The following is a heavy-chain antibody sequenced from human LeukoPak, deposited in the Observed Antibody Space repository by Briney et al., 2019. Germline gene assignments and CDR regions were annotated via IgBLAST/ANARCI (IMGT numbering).Heavy chain of an antibody. CDR2: INHSGST. D-gene: IGHD2-21*02. CDR1: GGSFSPYY. Sequence: SETLSLTCAVYGGSFSPYYWSWIRQPPGKGLEWIGEINHSGSTNYNPSLKSRVTISVDTSKNQFSLKLSSVTAADTAVYYCARGGFYCGGDCYVDYWGQGTPVTVSS. V-gene: IGHV4-34*01. J-gene: IGHJ4*02. CDR3: ARGGFYCGGDCYVDY.